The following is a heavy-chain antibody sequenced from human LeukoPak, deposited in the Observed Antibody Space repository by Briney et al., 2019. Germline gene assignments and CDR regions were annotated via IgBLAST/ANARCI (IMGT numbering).Heavy chain of an antibody. Sequence: PSETLSLTCAVSGGSISSSNWWSWVRQPPGKGLEWIGEIYHSGSTNYNPSLKSRVTISVDKSKNQFSLKLSSVTAADTAVYYCARASSSGNYYYYYYMDVWGKGTTVTISS. CDR1: GGSISSSNW. J-gene: IGHJ6*03. D-gene: IGHD6-6*01. V-gene: IGHV4-4*02. CDR2: IYHSGST. CDR3: ARASSSGNYYYYYYMDV.